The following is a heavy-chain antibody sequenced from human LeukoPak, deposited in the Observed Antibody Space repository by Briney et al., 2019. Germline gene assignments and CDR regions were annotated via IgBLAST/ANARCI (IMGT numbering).Heavy chain of an antibody. Sequence: PGGSLRLSCTASGFTFGDYTMHWVRQVPGKGLEWVSLIRWDGGRTYYADSVKGRFTISRDNSKNSLYLQMNSLRTEDSALYYCAKDGGQLLSYDYYFYMDAWGKGTTVTVSS. CDR1: GFTFGDYT. V-gene: IGHV3-43*01. D-gene: IGHD2-2*01. CDR2: IRWDGGRT. J-gene: IGHJ6*03. CDR3: AKDGGQLLSYDYYFYMDA.